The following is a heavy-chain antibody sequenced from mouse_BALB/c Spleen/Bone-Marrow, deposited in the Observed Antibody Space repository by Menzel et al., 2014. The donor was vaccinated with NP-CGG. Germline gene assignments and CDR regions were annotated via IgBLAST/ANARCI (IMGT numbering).Heavy chain of an antibody. CDR1: GFNIKDTY. D-gene: IGHD2-14*01. Sequence: EVQGVESGAELVKPGASVKLSCTASGFNIKDTYLHWVKQRPEQGLDWIGRIDPAIFTKYDPKFQGKATIIADTSSNTAYLHLSSLTSEDTAVYYCASYRYGWYFDVWGAGTTVTVSS. CDR3: ASYRYGWYFDV. V-gene: IGHV14-3*02. CDR2: IDPAIFT. J-gene: IGHJ1*01.